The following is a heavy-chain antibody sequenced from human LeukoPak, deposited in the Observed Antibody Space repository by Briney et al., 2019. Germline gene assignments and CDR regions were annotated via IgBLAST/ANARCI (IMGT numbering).Heavy chain of an antibody. CDR1: GGTFSSYA. Sequence: GASVKVSCKASGGTFSSYAISWVRQAPGQGLEWMGGIIPIFGIANYAQKFQGRVTITADKSTSTAYMELSSLRSEDTAVYYCARRYCSGGSCYGVDYWGQGTLVTVSS. CDR2: IIPIFGIA. V-gene: IGHV1-69*10. D-gene: IGHD2-15*01. J-gene: IGHJ4*02. CDR3: ARRYCSGGSCYGVDY.